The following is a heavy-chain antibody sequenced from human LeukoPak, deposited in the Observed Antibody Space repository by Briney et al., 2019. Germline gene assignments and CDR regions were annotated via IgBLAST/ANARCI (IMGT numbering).Heavy chain of an antibody. CDR3: ARDDRDFDY. CDR1: GFTFSSFA. CDR2: ISSSSSYI. V-gene: IGHV3-21*01. J-gene: IGHJ4*02. Sequence: GGSLRLSCAASGFTFSSFAMIWVRQAPGKGLEWVSSISSSSSYIYYADSVKGRFTISRDNAKNSLYLQMNGLRAEDTAVYYCARDDRDFDYWGQGTLVTVSS.